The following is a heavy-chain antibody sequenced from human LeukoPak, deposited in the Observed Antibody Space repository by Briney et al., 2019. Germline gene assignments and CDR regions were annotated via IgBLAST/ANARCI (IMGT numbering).Heavy chain of an antibody. J-gene: IGHJ4*02. CDR2: IYYSGST. D-gene: IGHD6-13*01. CDR3: ARRGAAAGDY. Sequence: KPSETLSLTCTVSGGSISSSGYYWGWIRQPPGKGLEWIGSIYYSGSTYYNPSLKSRVTISVDTSKNQFSLKLSSVTAADTAVYYCARRGAAAGDYWGQGTLVIVSS. CDR1: GGSISSSGYY. V-gene: IGHV4-39*07.